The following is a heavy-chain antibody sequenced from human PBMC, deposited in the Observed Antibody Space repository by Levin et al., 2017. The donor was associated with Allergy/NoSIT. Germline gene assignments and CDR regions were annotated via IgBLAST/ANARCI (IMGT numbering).Heavy chain of an antibody. CDR1: GFTFSSRP. V-gene: IGHV3-30*04. J-gene: IGHJ4*02. Sequence: GGSLRLSCAASGFTFSSRPMHWVRQAPGKGLEWVAAISHDGSSKYYADSVKGRFTISRDNPKNTLDLQMNSLRAEDTAVYYCERRRRDAYNYDYWGQGTLVTVSS. CDR2: ISHDGSSK. CDR3: ERRRRDAYNYDY. D-gene: IGHD5-24*01.